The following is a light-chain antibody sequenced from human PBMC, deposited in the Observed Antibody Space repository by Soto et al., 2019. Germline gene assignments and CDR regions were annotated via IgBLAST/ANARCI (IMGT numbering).Light chain of an antibody. CDR3: SSYAGSDNLL. CDR1: SSDVGGYNY. J-gene: IGLJ2*01. V-gene: IGLV2-8*01. CDR2: EVS. Sequence: QSVLTQPPSASGSPGQSVTISCTGTSSDVGGYNYVSWYQQHPGKAPKLMIYEVSKRPSGVPDRFSGSKPGNTASPTVSGLQAEDEADYYCSSYAGSDNLLFGGGTKLTVL.